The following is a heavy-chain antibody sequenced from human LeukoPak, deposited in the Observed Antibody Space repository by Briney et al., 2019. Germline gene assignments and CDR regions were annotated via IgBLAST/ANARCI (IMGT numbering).Heavy chain of an antibody. CDR1: GFTFSSYE. D-gene: IGHD3-22*01. CDR3: ARGNYYDGYFDY. V-gene: IGHV3-21*01. J-gene: IGHJ4*02. CDR2: LSSSSSYI. Sequence: PGGSLRLSCAASGFTFSSYEMNWFRQAPGKGLEWVSSLSSSSSYIYYADSVKGRFTISRDNPKNSLYLQINSLRAEDTAVYYCARGNYYDGYFDYWGQGTLVTVSS.